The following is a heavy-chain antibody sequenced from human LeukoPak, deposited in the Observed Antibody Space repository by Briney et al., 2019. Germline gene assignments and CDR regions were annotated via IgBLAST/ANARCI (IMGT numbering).Heavy chain of an antibody. J-gene: IGHJ3*02. V-gene: IGHV1-69*05. CDR2: IIPIFGTA. CDR3: ARERVTMIVVVGTSPDAFDI. D-gene: IGHD3-22*01. Sequence: SVKVSCKASGGTFSSYAMSWVRQAPGQGLEWMGGIIPIFGTANYAQKFQGRVTITTDESTSTAYMELSSLRSEDTAVYYCARERVTMIVVVGTSPDAFDIWGQGTMVTVSS. CDR1: GGTFSSYA.